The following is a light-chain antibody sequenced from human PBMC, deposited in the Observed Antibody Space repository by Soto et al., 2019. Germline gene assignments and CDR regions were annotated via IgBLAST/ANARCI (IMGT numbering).Light chain of an antibody. J-gene: IGKJ4*01. V-gene: IGKV1-12*02. CDR2: AAF. Sequence: DVQMTQSPSSVSASVGDRVTLTCRASRVISNSLAWYQQKPGKAPRLLIYAAFNLQGGVPSRFSGSGSGTHFFLTISSLQPDDFETYYCQQDYIFPFSFGGGTKVDIK. CDR3: QQDYIFPFS. CDR1: RVISNS.